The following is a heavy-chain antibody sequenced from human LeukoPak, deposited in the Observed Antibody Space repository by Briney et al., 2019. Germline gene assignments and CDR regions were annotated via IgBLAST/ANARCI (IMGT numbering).Heavy chain of an antibody. CDR2: ISYDGSNK. J-gene: IGHJ5*02. CDR3: ARSAAGINWFDP. CDR1: GFTFSSYG. V-gene: IGHV3-30*03. D-gene: IGHD6-13*01. Sequence: PGGSLRLSCAASGFTFSSYGMHWVRQAPGEGLEWVAVISYDGSNKYYADSVKGRFTISRDNSKNTLYLQMNSLRAEDTGVYYCARSAAGINWFDPWGQGTLVTVSS.